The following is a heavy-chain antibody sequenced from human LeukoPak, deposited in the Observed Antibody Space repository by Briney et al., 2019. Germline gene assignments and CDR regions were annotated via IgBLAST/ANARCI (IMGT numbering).Heavy chain of an antibody. V-gene: IGHV3-64*01. CDR3: ARDATPKYYYDSSGLYNWFDP. D-gene: IGHD3-22*01. Sequence: PGGSLRLSCAASGFTFSSYAMHWVRQAPGKGLEYVSAISSNGGSTYYANSVKGRFTISRDNSKNTLYLQMGSLRAEDMAVYYCARDATPKYYYDSSGLYNWFDPWGQGTLVTVSS. CDR1: GFTFSSYA. CDR2: ISSNGGST. J-gene: IGHJ5*02.